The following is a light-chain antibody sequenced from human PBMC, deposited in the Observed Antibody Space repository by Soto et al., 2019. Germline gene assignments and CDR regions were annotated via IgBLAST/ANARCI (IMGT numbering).Light chain of an antibody. CDR1: QSLLYNNTYNY. Sequence: EIVMTQSPLTIPVTPGYPASISFSSSQSLLYNNTYNYLDWYVQKPGQSPQLLIYFGSNRAPGVPDRFSGSGSGTDFTLKINRVEAEDVGTYYCMQALQSLTFGQGTRLEIK. J-gene: IGKJ5*01. V-gene: IGKV2-28*01. CDR3: MQALQSLT. CDR2: FGS.